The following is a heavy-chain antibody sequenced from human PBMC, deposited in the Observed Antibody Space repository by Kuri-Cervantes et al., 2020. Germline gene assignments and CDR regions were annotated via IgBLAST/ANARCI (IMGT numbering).Heavy chain of an antibody. D-gene: IGHD2-2*01. Sequence: GESLKISCAASGFTFSSYAMHWVRQAPGKGLEWVAVISYDGSNKSYADCVKGRFPISRDNYKNTLYLQMNSLRAEDTAVYYCARAHLVPAAISWFDPWGQGTLVTVYS. CDR1: GFTFSSYA. J-gene: IGHJ5*02. CDR3: ARAHLVPAAISWFDP. V-gene: IGHV3-30-3*01. CDR2: ISYDGSNK.